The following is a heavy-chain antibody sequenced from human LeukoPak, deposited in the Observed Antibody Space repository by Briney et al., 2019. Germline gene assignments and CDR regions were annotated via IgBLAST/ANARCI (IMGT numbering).Heavy chain of an antibody. J-gene: IGHJ6*02. Sequence: GASVKVSCKASGYTFTSYGISWVRRAPGQGLEWMGWISAYNGNTNYAQKLQGRVTMTTDTSTSTAYMELRSLRSDDTAVYYCARDTGYGSGSYYNYYYYYGMDVWGQGTTVTVSS. CDR2: ISAYNGNT. D-gene: IGHD3-10*01. CDR3: ARDTGYGSGSYYNYYYYYGMDV. CDR1: GYTFTSYG. V-gene: IGHV1-18*01.